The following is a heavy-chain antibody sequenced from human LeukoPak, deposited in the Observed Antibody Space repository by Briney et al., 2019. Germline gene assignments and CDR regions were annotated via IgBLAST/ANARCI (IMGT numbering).Heavy chain of an antibody. D-gene: IGHD5-18*01. CDR2: IRQDGSQK. V-gene: IGHV3-7*01. CDR1: GFTFSSYW. CDR3: ARDATTQVGYVYMDV. Sequence: GGSLRLSCAASGFTFSSYWMSWVRQAPGKGLEWVATIRQDGSQKYYVDSVKGRFTISRDNAKNSLYLQMNSLRAEDTALYYCARDATTQVGYVYMDVWGKGTTVTISS. J-gene: IGHJ6*03.